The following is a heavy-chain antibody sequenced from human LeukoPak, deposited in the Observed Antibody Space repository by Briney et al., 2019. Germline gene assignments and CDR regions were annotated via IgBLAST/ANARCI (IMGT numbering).Heavy chain of an antibody. D-gene: IGHD6-6*01. J-gene: IGHJ5*02. CDR1: GYIFTPHH. Sequence: ASVKVSCKTSGYIFTPHHIHWMRQAPGQGLELLGWVSAANNPEYSQKFQGRVVITRDASATTSYLELNSLRSEDTAVYYCARVKGEQLDWFDPWGQGTLVTVSS. CDR3: ARVKGEQLDWFDP. V-gene: IGHV1-3*01. CDR2: VSAANNP.